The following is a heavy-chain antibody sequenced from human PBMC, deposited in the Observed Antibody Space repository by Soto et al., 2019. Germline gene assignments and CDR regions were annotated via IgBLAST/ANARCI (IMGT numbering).Heavy chain of an antibody. CDR3: AKEGQYYDILTGYRSYYGMDV. Sequence: QVQLVESGGGVVQPGRSLRLSCAASGFTFSSYGMHWVRQAPGKGLEWVAVISYDGSNKYYADSVKGRFTISRDNSNNTLYLKMNSLRAEDTAVYYCAKEGQYYDILTGYRSYYGMDVWGQGTTVTVSS. CDR2: ISYDGSNK. CDR1: GFTFSSYG. J-gene: IGHJ6*02. D-gene: IGHD3-9*01. V-gene: IGHV3-30*18.